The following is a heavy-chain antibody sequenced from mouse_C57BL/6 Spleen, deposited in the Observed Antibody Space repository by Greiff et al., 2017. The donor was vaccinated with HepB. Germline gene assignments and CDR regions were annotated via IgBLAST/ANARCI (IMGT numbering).Heavy chain of an antibody. CDR2: ISSGGDYI. CDR3: TREGDYYGSSNYFDY. V-gene: IGHV5-9-1*02. Sequence: EVQVVESGEGLVKPGGSLKLSCAASGFTFSSYAMSWVRQTPEKRLEWVAYISSGGDYIYYADTVKGRFTISRDNARNTLYLQMSSLKSEDTAMYYCTREGDYYGSSNYFDYWGQGTTLTVSS. D-gene: IGHD1-1*01. J-gene: IGHJ2*01. CDR1: GFTFSSYA.